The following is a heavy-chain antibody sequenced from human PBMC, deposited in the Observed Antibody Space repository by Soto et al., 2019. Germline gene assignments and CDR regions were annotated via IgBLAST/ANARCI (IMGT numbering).Heavy chain of an antibody. Sequence: EEQLVESGGGLVQPGGSLRLSCADSGFTFTDYWIHWVRQAPGKGLVWVSRISSDGTGTTYADSVKGRFAISRDNAKNTVYLQMNSLRAEDTAVYFCARVKLPRYHYYYGMDVWGQGTAVTVAS. J-gene: IGHJ6*02. CDR3: ARVKLPRYHYYYGMDV. CDR2: ISSDGTGT. D-gene: IGHD2-15*01. CDR1: GFTFTDYW. V-gene: IGHV3-74*01.